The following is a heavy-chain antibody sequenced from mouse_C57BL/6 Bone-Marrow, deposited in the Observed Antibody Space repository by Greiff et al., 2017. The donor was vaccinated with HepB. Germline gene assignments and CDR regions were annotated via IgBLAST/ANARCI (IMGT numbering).Heavy chain of an antibody. J-gene: IGHJ2*01. Sequence: VQLKESGPVLVKPGASVKMSCKASRYTFTDYYMNWVKQSHGKSLEWIGVINPYNGGTSYNQKFKGKATLTVDKSSSTAYMELNSLTSEDSAVYYCARWGDYDVFDYWGQGTTLTVSS. CDR1: RYTFTDYY. CDR3: ARWGDYDVFDY. V-gene: IGHV1-19*01. D-gene: IGHD2-4*01. CDR2: INPYNGGT.